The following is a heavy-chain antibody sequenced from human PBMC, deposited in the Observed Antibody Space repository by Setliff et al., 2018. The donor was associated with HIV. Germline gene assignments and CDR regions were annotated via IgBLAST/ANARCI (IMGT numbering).Heavy chain of an antibody. Sequence: SVKVSCKASGGGVSNHVISWVRQAPGRGLEWMGGIIPIFGTADYAQKFKGRVTITADESTSTAYMELSSLRSDDTAFYYCATDVGVVTAHNWFDPWGQGTLVTVSS. CDR3: ATDVGVVTAHNWFDP. CDR2: IIPIFGTA. J-gene: IGHJ5*02. D-gene: IGHD2-21*02. CDR1: GGGVSNHV. V-gene: IGHV1-69*13.